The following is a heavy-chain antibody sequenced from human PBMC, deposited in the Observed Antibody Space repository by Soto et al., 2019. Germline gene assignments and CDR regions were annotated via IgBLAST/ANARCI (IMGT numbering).Heavy chain of an antibody. J-gene: IGHJ6*03. Sequence: PSETLSLTCTVSGGSISSSSYYWGWIRQPPGKGLEWIGSIYYSGSTYYNPSLKSRVTISVDTSKNQFSLKLSSVTAVDLVVYYCARPVLRYNYYMDVWGKGTTVTVSS. V-gene: IGHV4-39*01. D-gene: IGHD3-3*01. CDR2: IYYSGST. CDR1: GGSISSSSYY. CDR3: ARPVLRYNYYMDV.